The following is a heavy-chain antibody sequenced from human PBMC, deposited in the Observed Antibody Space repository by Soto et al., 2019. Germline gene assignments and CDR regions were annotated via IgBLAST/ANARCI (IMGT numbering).Heavy chain of an antibody. CDR2: ISGGGGNT. J-gene: IGHJ6*02. V-gene: IGHV3-23*01. D-gene: IGHD3-3*01. CDR1: GFTFSSYA. Sequence: GGSLSLSCAASGFTFSSYAMNWVRQAPGKGLEWVSTISGGGGNTYFADSVKGRFTISGDNSENTLFLQMNSLRAEDTAVYYCAESNQIFGVDNDYYYGMDVWGQGTTVTVSS. CDR3: AESNQIFGVDNDYYYGMDV.